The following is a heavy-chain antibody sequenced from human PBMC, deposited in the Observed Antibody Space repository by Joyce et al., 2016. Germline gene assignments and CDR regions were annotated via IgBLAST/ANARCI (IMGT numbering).Heavy chain of an antibody. CDR3: ARLRRWSGPSDC. V-gene: IGHV3-74*03. Sequence: EVQLVESGGGLVQPGGSLRLSCAASGFTFSSYWMCWVRKAPGKGRVWVSRINRDGRRTTYADSVKGRYTMSRDNAKNTLYLQMNSLRAEDTAVYYCARLRRWSGPSDCWGQGTLVTVSS. J-gene: IGHJ4*02. CDR1: GFTFSSYW. D-gene: IGHD4-23*01. CDR2: INRDGRRT.